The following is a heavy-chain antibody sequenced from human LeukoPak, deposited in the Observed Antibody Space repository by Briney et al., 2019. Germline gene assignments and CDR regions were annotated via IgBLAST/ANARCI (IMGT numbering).Heavy chain of an antibody. D-gene: IGHD3-3*01. CDR2: IYYSGNT. J-gene: IGHJ5*02. Sequence: PSETLSLTCTVSGYSISSGYYWSWIRQPPGKGLEWIGYIYYSGNTNYNPSLKSRVTISVDTSKNQFSLKLSSVTAADTAVYYCARDIDIGGFDPWGQGTLVTVSS. CDR3: ARDIDIGGFDP. V-gene: IGHV4-61*01. CDR1: GYSISSGYY.